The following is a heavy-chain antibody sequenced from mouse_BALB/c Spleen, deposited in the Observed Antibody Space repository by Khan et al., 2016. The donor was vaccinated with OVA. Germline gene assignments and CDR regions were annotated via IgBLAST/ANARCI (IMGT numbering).Heavy chain of an antibody. J-gene: IGHJ2*01. CDR2: INSNGGST. V-gene: IGHV5-6-3*01. CDR1: GFTFSSYG. CDR3: ARMARTIN. Sequence: EGERVESGGGLVQPGGSLKLSCAASGFTFSSYGMSWVRQTPDKRLELVATINSNGGSTYYPDSVKGRFNISRDNAKNTLYLQMSSLKSEDTAMYYCARMARTINWGQGTTLTVSS.